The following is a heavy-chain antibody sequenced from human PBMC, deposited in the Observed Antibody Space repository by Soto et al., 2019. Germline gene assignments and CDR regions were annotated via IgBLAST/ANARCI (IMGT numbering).Heavy chain of an antibody. J-gene: IGHJ6*02. CDR1: GDSVSSNSAA. V-gene: IGHV6-1*01. D-gene: IGHD2-21*02. CDR2: AYYRSKWYY. CDR3: TKQKGDSRTYNGMDV. Sequence: QVQLQQSGPGLVKPSQTLSLTCAISGDSVSSNSAAWNWIRQSPSRGLGWLGRAYYRSKWYYDSAVSVRSRITVIPDTSKNQFSLQLSSVTPEDTAVYFCTKQKGDSRTYNGMDVWGQGTTVIVSS.